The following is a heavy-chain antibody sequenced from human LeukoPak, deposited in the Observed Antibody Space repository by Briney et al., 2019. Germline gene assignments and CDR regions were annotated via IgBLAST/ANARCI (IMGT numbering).Heavy chain of an antibody. CDR3: TKDRYCTTTSCPLDY. CDR2: ISWDGGTT. Sequence: PGGSLRLPCAASGFTFDDYTFHWVRQAPGKGLEWVSLISWDGGTTYYADSVKGRFTISRDNSKNSVYLQMNSLRTEDTALYYCTKDRYCTTTSCPLDYWGQGTRVTVSS. D-gene: IGHD2-2*01. CDR1: GFTFDDYT. V-gene: IGHV3-43*01. J-gene: IGHJ4*02.